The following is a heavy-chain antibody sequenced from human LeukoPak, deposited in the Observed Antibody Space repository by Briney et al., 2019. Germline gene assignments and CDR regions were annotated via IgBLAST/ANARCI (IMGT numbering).Heavy chain of an antibody. D-gene: IGHD2-21*02. Sequence: PGGSLRLSCAASGFTFSSYDMHWVRQATGKGLEWVSAIGTAGDTYYPGSVKGRFTISRENAKNSLYLQMNSLRAGDTAVYYCARGAYCGGDCYPWYFDLWGRGTLVTVSS. J-gene: IGHJ2*01. V-gene: IGHV3-13*01. CDR2: IGTAGDT. CDR3: ARGAYCGGDCYPWYFDL. CDR1: GFTFSSYD.